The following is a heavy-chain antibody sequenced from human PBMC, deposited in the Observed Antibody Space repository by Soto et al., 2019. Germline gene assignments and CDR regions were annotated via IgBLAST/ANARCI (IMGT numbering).Heavy chain of an antibody. CDR2: IIPIHGTT. CDR1: GGSLTSYP. Sequence: QMEQSGAEVRKPGSSVKVSCKPSGGSLTSYPMAWVRQAPGQGFEWMGGIIPIHGTTEYAQKFQGRVTITADESTNRATLELTGLTSEDTAVYYCARGGGLVSWGQGTVVTASS. D-gene: IGHD6-19*01. CDR3: ARGGGLVS. V-gene: IGHV1-69*01. J-gene: IGHJ4*02.